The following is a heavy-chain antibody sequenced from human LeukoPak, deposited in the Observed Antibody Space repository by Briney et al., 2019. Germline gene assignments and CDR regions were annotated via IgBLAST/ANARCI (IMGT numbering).Heavy chain of an antibody. CDR1: GFTFSSHL. J-gene: IGHJ4*02. V-gene: IGHV3-74*01. Sequence: GGSLRLSCAASGFTFSSHLMHWVRQAQGTGLVWVSSVKSDGTATNYPDSVKGRFTISRDNAKNTLYLQMNSLRVEDTAVYYCVRKFATGDWGQGTLVTVSS. CDR3: VRKFATGD. CDR2: VKSDGTAT. D-gene: IGHD1-14*01.